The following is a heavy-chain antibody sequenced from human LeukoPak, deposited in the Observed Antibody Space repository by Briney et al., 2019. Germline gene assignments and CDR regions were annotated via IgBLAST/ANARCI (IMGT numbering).Heavy chain of an antibody. CDR3: ASGRGSDY. Sequence: GGSLRLSCAASGFTFSNYWMTWVRQAPGKGLEWVANINQDGGEKYYVDSVKGRFTVSRDNAKNSLYLQMNSLRAEDTAVYYCASGRGSDYWGQGTLVTVSS. CDR2: INQDGGEK. J-gene: IGHJ4*02. V-gene: IGHV3-7*01. CDR1: GFTFSNYW. D-gene: IGHD1-26*01.